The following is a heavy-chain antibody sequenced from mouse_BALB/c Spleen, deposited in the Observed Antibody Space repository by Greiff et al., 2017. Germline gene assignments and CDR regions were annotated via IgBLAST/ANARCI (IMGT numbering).Heavy chain of an antibody. J-gene: IGHJ2*01. V-gene: IGHV5-12-1*01. Sequence: EVQRVESGGGLVKPGGSLKLSCAASGFAFSSYDMSWVRQTPEKRLEWVAYISSGGGSTYYPDTVKGRFTISRDNAKNTLYLQMSSLKSEDTAMYYCARQGFPNYYGSSYSFFDYWGQGTTLTVSS. CDR3: ARQGFPNYYGSSYSFFDY. CDR1: GFAFSSYD. D-gene: IGHD1-1*01. CDR2: ISSGGGST.